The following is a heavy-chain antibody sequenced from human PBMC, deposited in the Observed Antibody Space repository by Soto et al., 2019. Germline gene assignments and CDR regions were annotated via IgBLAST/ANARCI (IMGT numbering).Heavy chain of an antibody. CDR3: ATLIAAAAYGGFDY. CDR2: FDPEDGET. D-gene: IGHD6-13*01. Sequence: GASVKVSCKVSGYTLTELSMHWVRQAPGKGLEWMGGFDPEDGETIYAQKFQGRVTMTEDTSTDTAYMELSSLRSEDTAVYYCATLIAAAAYGGFDYWGQGTLVTVSS. CDR1: GYTLTELS. V-gene: IGHV1-24*01. J-gene: IGHJ4*02.